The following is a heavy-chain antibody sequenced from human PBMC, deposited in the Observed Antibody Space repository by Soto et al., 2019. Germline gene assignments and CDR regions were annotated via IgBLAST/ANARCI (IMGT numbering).Heavy chain of an antibody. V-gene: IGHV1-18*04. CDR3: ARAPIAVAGDFDY. CDR2: ISASNGNT. J-gene: IGHJ4*02. CDR1: CYTFTSYG. D-gene: IGHD6-19*01. Sequence: SVEASFRASCYTFTSYGISWVREAPGQGLEWMGWISASNGNTNYAQKLQGRVTMTTDTSTSTAYMELRSLRSDDTAVYYCARAPIAVAGDFDYWGQGTLVTVS.